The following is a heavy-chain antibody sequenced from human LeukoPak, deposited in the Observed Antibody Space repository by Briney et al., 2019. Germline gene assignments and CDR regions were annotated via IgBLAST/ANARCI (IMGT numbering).Heavy chain of an antibody. CDR3: ASDGSGSYWYH. D-gene: IGHD3-10*01. Sequence: SEALSLTCTVSGGSISSYYWSWIRQPPGKGLGWIGYIYYSGSANYNPSLKSRVTISVDTSKNQFSLKLSSVTAADTAVYYCASDGSGSYWYHWGQGTLVTVSS. V-gene: IGHV4-59*01. J-gene: IGHJ4*02. CDR2: IYYSGSA. CDR1: GGSISSYY.